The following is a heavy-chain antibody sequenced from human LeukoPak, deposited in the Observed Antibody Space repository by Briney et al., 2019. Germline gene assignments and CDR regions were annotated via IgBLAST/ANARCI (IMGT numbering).Heavy chain of an antibody. D-gene: IGHD2-21*02. CDR3: TTCGGDCYFNY. V-gene: IGHV3-15*01. Sequence: PGGSLRLSCAASGFTFTNAWVNWVRQSPGKGLERVGRIKSKPAGETTTYAASVEGRFTISRDDSRNTLYLQMNSLKTEDTAMYFCTTCGGDCYFNYWGHGTLVTVSA. CDR1: GFTFTNAW. J-gene: IGHJ4*01. CDR2: IKSKPAGETT.